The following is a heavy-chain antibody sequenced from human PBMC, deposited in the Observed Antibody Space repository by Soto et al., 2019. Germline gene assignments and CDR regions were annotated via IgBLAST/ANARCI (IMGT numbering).Heavy chain of an antibody. V-gene: IGHV4-31*03. J-gene: IGHJ5*02. Sequence: SETLSLTCFVSGYPITAGGYYWSWIRHHPGKGLEWIGSFYSSGSIIYNPSLRSRVSISGDTSSNQFSMSLTSVTAADTARYYCARMYSSGSGWFHPWGQGTLVTVSS. D-gene: IGHD6-19*01. CDR2: FYSSGSI. CDR1: GYPITAGGYY. CDR3: ARMYSSGSGWFHP.